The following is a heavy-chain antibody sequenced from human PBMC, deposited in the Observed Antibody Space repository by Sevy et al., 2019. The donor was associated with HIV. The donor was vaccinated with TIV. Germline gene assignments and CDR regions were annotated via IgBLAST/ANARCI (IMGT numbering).Heavy chain of an antibody. CDR2: IKKDGSEK. J-gene: IGHJ6*02. V-gene: IGHV3-7*03. CDR1: GFTFSTYW. D-gene: IGHD2-2*01. Sequence: GGSLRLSCAASGFTFSTYWMSWVRQAPGKGLEWVANIKKDGSEKYYVDSVKGRFTISRDKAKSSLHLQMKSLSAEDTAVYYCARDCSSTSCLWGLDVWGQGTPVTVSS. CDR3: ARDCSSTSCLWGLDV.